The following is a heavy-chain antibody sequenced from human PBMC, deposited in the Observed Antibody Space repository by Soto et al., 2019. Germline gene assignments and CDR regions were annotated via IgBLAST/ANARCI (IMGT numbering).Heavy chain of an antibody. CDR3: ARQTTIVLMVYAIVS. J-gene: IGHJ5*02. V-gene: IGHV3-48*01. CDR1: GFTFISYS. CDR2: ISSSSSTI. Sequence: PGGSLRLSCAASGFTFISYSMNWVRQAPGKGLEWVSYISSSSSTIYYADSVKGRFTISRDNAKNSLYLQMNSLRAEDTAVYYCARQTTIVLMVYAIVSWGQGTLVTVSS. D-gene: IGHD2-8*01.